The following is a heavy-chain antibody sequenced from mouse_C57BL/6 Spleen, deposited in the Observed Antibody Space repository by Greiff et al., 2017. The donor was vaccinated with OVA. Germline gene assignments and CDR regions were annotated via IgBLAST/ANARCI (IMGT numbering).Heavy chain of an antibody. CDR3: ARGTTTGYFDV. CDR1: GYSFTDYN. CDR2: INPNYGTT. D-gene: IGHD5-5*01. Sequence: SGYSFTDYNMNWVTQSNGKSLEWIGVINPNYGTTSYNQKFKGKATLTVDQSSSTAYMQLNSLTSEDSAVYYCARGTTTGYFDVWGTGTTVTVSS. J-gene: IGHJ1*03. V-gene: IGHV1-39*01.